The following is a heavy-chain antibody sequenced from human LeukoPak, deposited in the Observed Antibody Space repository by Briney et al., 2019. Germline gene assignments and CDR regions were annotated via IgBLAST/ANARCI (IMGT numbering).Heavy chain of an antibody. J-gene: IGHJ2*01. Sequence: SETLSLTCTVSGGSVSSGSYYWSWIRQPPGNGLEWIGYIYDSGNTNYNPSLKSRVTISVDKSKNQFSLKLNSVTAADTAVYYCARGTMTLWGRGTLVTVSS. CDR1: GGSVSSGSYY. D-gene: IGHD3-22*01. CDR2: IYDSGNT. V-gene: IGHV4-61*01. CDR3: ARGTMTL.